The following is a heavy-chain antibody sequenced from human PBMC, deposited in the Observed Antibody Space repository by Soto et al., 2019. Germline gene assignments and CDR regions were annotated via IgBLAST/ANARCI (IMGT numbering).Heavy chain of an antibody. Sequence: LRLSCAASGFTLSRHTMNWVRQAPGKGLEWVSFIGSRTSDIYYADSVKGRFTISRDNAKNSLYLDLTRLRAEDTAVYFCVRDYYDTSGYPNTFDMWGQGTMVTVS. D-gene: IGHD3-22*01. CDR3: VRDYYDTSGYPNTFDM. CDR1: GFTLSRHT. V-gene: IGHV3-21*01. CDR2: IGSRTSDI. J-gene: IGHJ3*02.